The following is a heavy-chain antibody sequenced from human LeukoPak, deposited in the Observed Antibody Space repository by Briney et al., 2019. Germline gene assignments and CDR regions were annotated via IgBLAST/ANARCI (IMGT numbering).Heavy chain of an antibody. Sequence: GGSLRLSCEASGFTFGSFAMYWVRQAPGKGLDLIAGIFGSGGSPHYADSVKGRFTISRDNSKNTVYLQINSLRAEDTAVYYCGKTTAGYSSGQKPAWPVDYWGQGTLVTVSS. D-gene: IGHD5-18*01. CDR3: GKTTAGYSSGQKPAWPVDY. J-gene: IGHJ4*02. V-gene: IGHV3-23*01. CDR2: IFGSGGSP. CDR1: GFTFGSFA.